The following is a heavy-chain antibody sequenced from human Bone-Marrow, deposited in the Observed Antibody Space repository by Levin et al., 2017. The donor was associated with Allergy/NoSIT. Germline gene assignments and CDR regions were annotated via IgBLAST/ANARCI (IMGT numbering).Heavy chain of an antibody. CDR2: IYYSGRT. J-gene: IGHJ4*02. D-gene: IGHD1-26*01. CDR1: GGSISSSTYC. V-gene: IGHV4-39*01. CDR3: ARLPIDVGATTWIDY. Sequence: SETLSLTCTVSGGSISSSTYCWGWIRQPPGKGLEWIGGIYYSGRTYYSPSLKSRVTISVDTSKNQFSLQLSSVTAADTALYYCARLPIDVGATTWIDYWGQGALVTVSS.